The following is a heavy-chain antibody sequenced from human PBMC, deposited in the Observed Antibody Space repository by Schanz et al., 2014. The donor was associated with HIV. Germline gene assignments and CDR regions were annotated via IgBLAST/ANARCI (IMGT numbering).Heavy chain of an antibody. CDR3: AKGLTIWLQPPFDY. CDR2: ISWNSGSI. V-gene: IGHV3-9*01. J-gene: IGHJ4*02. Sequence: EVQLVESGGGLLQPGRSLRLSCAASGFIFNDFAMHWVRQAPGKGLEWVSTISWNSGSIAYADSVKGRFTISRDNAKNSLYLQMNSLRAEDTAVYYCAKGLTIWLQPPFDYWGQGTLVTVSS. D-gene: IGHD5-12*01. CDR1: GFIFNDFA.